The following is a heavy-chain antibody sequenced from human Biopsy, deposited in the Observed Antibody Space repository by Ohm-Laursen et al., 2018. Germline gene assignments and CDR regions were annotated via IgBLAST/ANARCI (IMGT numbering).Heavy chain of an antibody. CDR3: AKHGSGWTGDDAFHI. CDR2: ISYSRDT. D-gene: IGHD6-19*01. J-gene: IGHJ3*02. CDR1: GGSISGSS. Sequence: TLSLTCTVSGGSISGSSWSWIRQAPGKGLEWIGYISYSRDTNYNPSLKSRIIISVDTSKNQFSLKLTSVTAADTAVYYCAKHGSGWTGDDAFHIWGQGTMVTVSS. V-gene: IGHV4-59*08.